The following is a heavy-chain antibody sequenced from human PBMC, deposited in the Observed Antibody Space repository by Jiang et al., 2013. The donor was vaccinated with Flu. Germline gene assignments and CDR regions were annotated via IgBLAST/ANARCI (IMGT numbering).Heavy chain of an antibody. CDR2: IYYSGST. D-gene: IGHD6-6*01. CDR3: AGSSSSIAARQLDYYYGMDV. J-gene: IGHJ6*02. Sequence: GPGLVKPSETLSLTCTVSGGSISSSSYYWGWIRQPPGKGLEWIGSIYYSGSTYYNPSLKSRVTISVDTSKNQFSLKLSSVTAADTAVYYCAGSSSSIAARQLDYYYGMDVWGQGTTVTVSS. CDR1: GGSISSSSYY. V-gene: IGHV4-39*01.